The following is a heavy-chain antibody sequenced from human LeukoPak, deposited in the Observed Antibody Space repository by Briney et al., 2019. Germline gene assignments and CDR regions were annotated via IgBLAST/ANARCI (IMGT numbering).Heavy chain of an antibody. J-gene: IGHJ2*01. CDR1: GFTFSSYG. V-gene: IGHV3-33*01. CDR2: IWYDGSNK. Sequence: GRSLRLSCAASGFTFSSYGMHWVRQAPGKGLEWVAVIWYDGSNKYYADSVKGRFTISRDNSKNTLYLQMNSLRAEDTAVYYCARDYLNWYFDLWGRGTLVTVSS. CDR3: ARDYLNWYFDL.